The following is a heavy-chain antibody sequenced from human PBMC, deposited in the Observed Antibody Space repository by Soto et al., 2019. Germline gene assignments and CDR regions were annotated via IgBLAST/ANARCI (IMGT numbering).Heavy chain of an antibody. J-gene: IGHJ6*01. V-gene: IGHV4-39*01. D-gene: IGHD4-17*01. CDR1: GGSISSSSYY. CDR3: ARRPHDYGYYYYGMDV. Sequence: SEPLALTFTVSGGSISSSSYYWGWIRQPPGKGLEWIGSIYYSGSTYYNPSLKSRVTISVDTSKNQFSLKLSSVTAADTAVYYCARRPHDYGYYYYGMDVWGQGT. CDR2: IYYSGST.